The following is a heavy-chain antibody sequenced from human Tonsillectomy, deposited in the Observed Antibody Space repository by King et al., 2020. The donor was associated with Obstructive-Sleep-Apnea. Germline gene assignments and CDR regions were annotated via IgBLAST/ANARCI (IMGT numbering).Heavy chain of an antibody. J-gene: IGHJ4*02. V-gene: IGHV3-30*04. CDR1: GFTFSSYA. D-gene: IGHD6-19*01. CDR3: AREEARYSSGWYGLGGFDY. Sequence: VQLVESGGGVVQPGRSLRLSCAASGFTFSSYAMHWVRQAPGKGLEWVGVISYDGSNKYYADSVKGRFTISRDNSKNTLYLQMNSLRVEDTAVYYCAREEARYSSGWYGLGGFDYWGQGTLVTVSS. CDR2: ISYDGSNK.